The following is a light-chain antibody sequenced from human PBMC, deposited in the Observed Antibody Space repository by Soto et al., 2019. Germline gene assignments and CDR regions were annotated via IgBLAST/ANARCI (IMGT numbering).Light chain of an antibody. V-gene: IGKV3-15*01. Sequence: EIVMTQSPATLSVSPGERATLSCRASQSVSSNLAWYQQKPGQAPRVLIYGASNRATGIPARFSGSGSGTEFTLTISSLQSEDFAVYYCQQYNIWPRAFGQGTKVEIK. CDR2: GAS. CDR3: QQYNIWPRA. CDR1: QSVSSN. J-gene: IGKJ1*01.